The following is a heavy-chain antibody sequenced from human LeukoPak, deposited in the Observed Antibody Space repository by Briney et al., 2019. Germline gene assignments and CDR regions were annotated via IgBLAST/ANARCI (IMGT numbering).Heavy chain of an antibody. CDR3: ARDQRYSSSSPHGY. CDR1: GFTFSSYA. CDR2: ISDSGGTT. V-gene: IGHV3-23*01. D-gene: IGHD6-13*01. J-gene: IGHJ4*02. Sequence: GGSLRLSCAASGFTFSSYAMSWVRQAPGKGLERVSLISDSGGTTYYADSVKGRFTISRDNAKDSLYLQMNSLRAEDTAVYYCARDQRYSSSSPHGYWGQGTLVTVSS.